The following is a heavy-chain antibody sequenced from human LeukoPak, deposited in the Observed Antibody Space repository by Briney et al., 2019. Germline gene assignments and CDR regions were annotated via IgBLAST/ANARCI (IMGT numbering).Heavy chain of an antibody. CDR3: AKDRRIVGATTYYFDY. CDR1: GFTFASYS. D-gene: IGHD1-26*01. V-gene: IGHV3-33*06. Sequence: PGGSLRLSCAASGFTFASYSMNWVRQAPGKGLEWVAVIWYDGSNKYYADSVKGRFTISRDNSKNTLYLQMNSLRAEDTAVYYCAKDRRIVGATTYYFDYWGQGTLVTVSS. J-gene: IGHJ4*02. CDR2: IWYDGSNK.